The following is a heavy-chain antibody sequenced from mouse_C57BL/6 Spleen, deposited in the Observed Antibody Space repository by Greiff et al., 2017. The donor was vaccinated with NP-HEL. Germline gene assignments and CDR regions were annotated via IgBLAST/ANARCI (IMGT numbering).Heavy chain of an antibody. CDR1: GYTFTSYW. CDR3: ARIYYDYGEGGAMDY. D-gene: IGHD2-4*01. Sequence: VQLQQPGAELVKPGASVKMSCKASGYTFTSYWITWVKQRPGQGLEWIGDIYPGSGSTNYNEKFKSKATLTVDTSSSTAYMQLSSLTSEDSAVYYCARIYYDYGEGGAMDYWGQGTSVTVSS. V-gene: IGHV1-55*01. CDR2: IYPGSGST. J-gene: IGHJ4*01.